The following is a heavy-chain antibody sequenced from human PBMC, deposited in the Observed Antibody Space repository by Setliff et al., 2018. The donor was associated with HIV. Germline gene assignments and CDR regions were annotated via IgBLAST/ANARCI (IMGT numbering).Heavy chain of an antibody. CDR1: GDSINSGSYY. J-gene: IGHJ5*02. CDR2: IYTNGGT. CDR3: VRVHWFDP. Sequence: SETLSLTCTVSGDSINSGSYYWTWIRQPAGKGLEWIGRIYTNGGTKYNPSLQSRVTISVDTSNNQFSLYLNSVTAADTAVYYCVRVHWFDPWGQGTLVTVSS. V-gene: IGHV4-61*02. D-gene: IGHD3-10*01.